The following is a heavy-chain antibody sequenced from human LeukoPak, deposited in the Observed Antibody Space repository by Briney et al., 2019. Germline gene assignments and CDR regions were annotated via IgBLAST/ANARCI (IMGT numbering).Heavy chain of an antibody. V-gene: IGHV3-11*05. CDR1: GFTFSDYY. CDR2: ISYSSSYT. CDR3: AREIAAAGTAGLDY. J-gene: IGHJ4*02. D-gene: IGHD6-13*01. Sequence: PGGSLRLSCAASGFTFSDYYMSWIRQAPGKGLEWVSYISYSSSYTNYADSVRGRFTISRDNTKNSLYLQKNSLRAEDTAVYYCAREIAAAGTAGLDYWGQGTLVTVSS.